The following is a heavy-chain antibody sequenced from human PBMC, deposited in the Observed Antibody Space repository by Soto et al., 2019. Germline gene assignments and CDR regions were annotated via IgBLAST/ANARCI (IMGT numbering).Heavy chain of an antibody. Sequence: EVQLLESGGGLVQPGGSLRLSCAASGFTFSSYAMSWVRQAPGKGLEWVSAISGSGGSTYYADSVKGRFTISRDNSKNTLYLQMNSLRAEDTAVYYCAKGPGVVVPAANPNFDYWGQGTLVTVSS. CDR2: ISGSGGST. V-gene: IGHV3-23*01. CDR3: AKGPGVVVPAANPNFDY. D-gene: IGHD2-2*01. CDR1: GFTFSSYA. J-gene: IGHJ4*02.